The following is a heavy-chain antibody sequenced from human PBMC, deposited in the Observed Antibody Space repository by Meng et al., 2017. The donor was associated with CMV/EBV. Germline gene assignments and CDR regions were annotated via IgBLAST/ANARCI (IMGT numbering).Heavy chain of an antibody. J-gene: IGHJ4*02. Sequence: SETLSLTCTVSGYSISSGYYWGWIRQPPGKGLEWIGSIYHRGSTYYNPSLKSRVTISVDTSKNQFSLKLSSVTAADTAVYYCARDDCSGGSRYGYWGQGTLVTVSS. D-gene: IGHD2-15*01. CDR1: GYSISSGYY. CDR3: ARDDCSGGSRYGY. CDR2: IYHRGST. V-gene: IGHV4-38-2*02.